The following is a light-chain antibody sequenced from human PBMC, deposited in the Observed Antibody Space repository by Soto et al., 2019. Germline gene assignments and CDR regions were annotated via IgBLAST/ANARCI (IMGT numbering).Light chain of an antibody. Sequence: IGMTQSPRTLSVSPGGRVTLSCRASQSVSSNLAWYQQRPGQAPRLLIYSVSSRDTDIPARFSGGGSGTEFTLTISCLQTEDFGVYYCQQYNVWPQTFGQGTKGDIK. CDR2: SVS. V-gene: IGKV3-15*01. CDR1: QSVSSN. CDR3: QQYNVWPQT. J-gene: IGKJ1*01.